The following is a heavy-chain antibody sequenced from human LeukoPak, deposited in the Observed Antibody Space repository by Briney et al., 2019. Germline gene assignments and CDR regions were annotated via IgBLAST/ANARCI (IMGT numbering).Heavy chain of an antibody. V-gene: IGHV4-4*07. CDR3: ARDSGTTGEVKFDP. CDR1: GGSISRSY. CDR2: IYGSGTI. D-gene: IGHD3-10*01. J-gene: IGHJ5*02. Sequence: SETLSLTCTVSGGSISRSYWSWMRQPAGTGPEWLGRIYGSGTITYNPSLESRVTMSVDTSKNQFSLKLRSVTAADTAVYYCARDSGTTGEVKFDPWGQGILVTVSS.